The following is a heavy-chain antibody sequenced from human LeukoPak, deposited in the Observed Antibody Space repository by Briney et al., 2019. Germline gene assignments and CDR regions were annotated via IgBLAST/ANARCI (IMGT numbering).Heavy chain of an antibody. CDR3: ARGYCTGDICSGAWFDP. J-gene: IGHJ5*02. D-gene: IGHD2-15*01. Sequence: ASVKVSCKASGYTFTGYHIHWVRQAPGQGLEWMGWINPNSGGTNYAQKFQGRVTITRDTSISTAYIELNRLRSDDTAVYYCARGYCTGDICSGAWFDPWGRGTLVTVSS. V-gene: IGHV1-2*02. CDR1: GYTFTGYH. CDR2: INPNSGGT.